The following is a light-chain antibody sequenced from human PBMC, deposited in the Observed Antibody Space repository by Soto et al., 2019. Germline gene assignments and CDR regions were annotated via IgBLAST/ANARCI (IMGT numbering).Light chain of an antibody. V-gene: IGKV3-15*01. J-gene: IGKJ5*01. CDR1: QSVSSN. CDR2: GAS. CDR3: QQYNNWSPIT. Sequence: EIVMTQSPATLSVSPGERATLSCRASQSVSSNLAWYQQKPGQAPRLLIYGASTRATGIPARFSGSGSGTEFTLTISSLQSEDLAVYYCQQYNNWSPITFGQGTRLESK.